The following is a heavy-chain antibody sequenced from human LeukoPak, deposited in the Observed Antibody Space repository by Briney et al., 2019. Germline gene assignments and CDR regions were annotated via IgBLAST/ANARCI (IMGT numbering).Heavy chain of an antibody. CDR3: ARGGGTPTTVVTPLDY. V-gene: IGHV4-4*02. J-gene: IGHJ4*02. CDR1: GSSISNNNW. D-gene: IGHD4-23*01. Sequence: SETLSLTCAVSGSSISNNNWWSWVRQPLGKGLEWIGEIFHSGGTNYSPSLRSRVTISVDKSKNQFSLKLNSVTAADTAVYYCARGGGTPTTVVTPLDYWGQGTLVTVSS. CDR2: IFHSGGT.